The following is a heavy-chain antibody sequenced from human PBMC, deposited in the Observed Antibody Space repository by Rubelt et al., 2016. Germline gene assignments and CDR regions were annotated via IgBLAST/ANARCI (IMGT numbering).Heavy chain of an antibody. D-gene: IGHD2-15*01. V-gene: IGHV3-23*01. CDR3: AKGTGPRRGGTDY. CDR1: GFTFSSYA. Sequence: EVQLLESGGGLVQPGGSLRLSCAASGFTFSSYAMSWVRQAPGQGLEWVSAISGSGGSTYYADSVKGRFTISRDKSKNTLYLQMNSLRAEDTAVYYCAKGTGPRRGGTDYWGQGTLVTVSS. J-gene: IGHJ4*02. CDR2: ISGSGGST.